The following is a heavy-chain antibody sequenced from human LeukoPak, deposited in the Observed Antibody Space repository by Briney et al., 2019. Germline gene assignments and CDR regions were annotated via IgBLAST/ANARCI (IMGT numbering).Heavy chain of an antibody. D-gene: IGHD2-21*01. CDR1: GFTFSSYW. Sequence: AGGSLRLSCAASGFTFSSYWMSWVRQAPGKGLEWVGRIKSKIDGGTTAYAAPVKGRFTISRDDSRNTVSLQMNGLKTEDTAVYYCATRGGAQSNAFNYWGQGTLVTVSS. J-gene: IGHJ4*02. CDR2: IKSKIDGGTT. V-gene: IGHV3-15*01. CDR3: ATRGGAQSNAFNY.